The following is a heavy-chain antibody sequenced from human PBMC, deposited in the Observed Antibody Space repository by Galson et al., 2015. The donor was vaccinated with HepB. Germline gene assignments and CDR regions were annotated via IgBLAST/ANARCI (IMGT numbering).Heavy chain of an antibody. CDR2: ISGGADNT. CDR1: GFTFNNYA. J-gene: IGHJ4*01. Sequence: SLRLSCAASGFTFNNYAMSWVRQAPGKGLEWVSVISGGADNTFYADSVKGRFTISRDNSKNTLYLHMDSLRVDDTAAYYCAKDRGGGFDYWGHGTLVTVSS. V-gene: IGHV3-23*01. D-gene: IGHD3-16*01. CDR3: AKDRGGGFDY.